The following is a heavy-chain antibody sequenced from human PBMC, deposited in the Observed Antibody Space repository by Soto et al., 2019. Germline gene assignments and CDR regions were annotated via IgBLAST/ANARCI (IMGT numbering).Heavy chain of an antibody. D-gene: IGHD3-22*01. V-gene: IGHV4-34*01. CDR1: GGSFSGYY. CDR2: INHSGST. CDR3: ANSSGYYGLSVDY. Sequence: QVQLQQWGAGLLKPSETLSLTCAVYGGSFSGYYWSWIRQPPGKGLEWIGEINHSGSTNYNPSLKCLVXXSXAXXKDQFSLKMSSVTAADTAVYYCANSSGYYGLSVDYWGQGTLVTVSS. J-gene: IGHJ4*02.